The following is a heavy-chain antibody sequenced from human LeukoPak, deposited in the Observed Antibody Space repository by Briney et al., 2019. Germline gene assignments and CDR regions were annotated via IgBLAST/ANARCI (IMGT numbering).Heavy chain of an antibody. CDR2: ISAYNGNT. D-gene: IGHD6-19*01. Sequence: NVSYKACASSFASEGITGVRQAPEKGLEWMGWISAYNGNTNYAQKLQGRVTMTTDTSTSTAYMELRSLRSDDTAVYYCARSKAVAGKLGDYWGQGTLVTVSS. CDR3: ARSKAVAGKLGDY. J-gene: IGHJ4*02. CDR1: ASSFASEG. V-gene: IGHV1-18*01.